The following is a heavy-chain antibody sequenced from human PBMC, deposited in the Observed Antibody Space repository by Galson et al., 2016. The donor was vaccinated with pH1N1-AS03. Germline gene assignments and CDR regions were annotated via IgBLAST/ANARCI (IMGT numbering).Heavy chain of an antibody. CDR2: VGGVDGSL. D-gene: IGHD3-3*01. J-gene: IGHJ5*02. Sequence: SLRLSCAASGFTFSIYAMHWVLQAPGKGLEWVSGVGGVDGSLWYAESVKGRFTVSRDNSKGTLDLQMNSLRADDTAVYYCARGSGSPHWFDPWGQGTLVTVSS. V-gene: IGHV3-23*01. CDR3: ARGSGSPHWFDP. CDR1: GFTFSIYA.